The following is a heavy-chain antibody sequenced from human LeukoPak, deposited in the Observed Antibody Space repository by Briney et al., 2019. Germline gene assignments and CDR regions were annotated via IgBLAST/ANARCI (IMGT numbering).Heavy chain of an antibody. CDR2: IYYSGIT. J-gene: IGHJ4*02. CDR3: ARLRALSYYDSSGDLYYFEY. D-gene: IGHD3-22*01. CDR1: GGSISSYY. Sequence: PSETLSLTCTVSGGSISSYYWSWLRQPPGKGLEWIGFIYYSGITDYNPSLKSRVIISVDTSKNQFSLKLTSVTAADTAVYYCARLRALSYYDSSGDLYYFEYWGQGTLVTVSS. V-gene: IGHV4-59*01.